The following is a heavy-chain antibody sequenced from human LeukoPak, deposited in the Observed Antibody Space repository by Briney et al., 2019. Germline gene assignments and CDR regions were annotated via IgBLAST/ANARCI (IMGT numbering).Heavy chain of an antibody. Sequence: SPSETLSLTCTVSGGSISSSSYDWGWIRQPPGKGLEWIGSIYYSGSTYYNPSLKSRVTISVDRSKNQFSLKLTSVTAADTAVYYCAREMGVYGDYDPDYWGQGTLVTVSS. D-gene: IGHD4-17*01. V-gene: IGHV4-39*07. J-gene: IGHJ4*02. CDR1: GGSISSSSYD. CDR3: AREMGVYGDYDPDY. CDR2: IYYSGST.